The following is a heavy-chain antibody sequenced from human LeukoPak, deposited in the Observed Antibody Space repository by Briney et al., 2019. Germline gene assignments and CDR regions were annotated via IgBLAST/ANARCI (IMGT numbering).Heavy chain of an antibody. CDR1: GFTFSSYA. D-gene: IGHD1-26*01. Sequence: GGSLRLSCAASGFTFSSYAMHWVRQAPGKGLEYVSAISSNGGSTYYANSVKGRFTISRDNTQNTLYLQMGSLRAEDMAVYYCAREGGSHRPVDYWGQGTLVTVSS. V-gene: IGHV3-64*01. J-gene: IGHJ4*02. CDR3: AREGGSHRPVDY. CDR2: ISSNGGST.